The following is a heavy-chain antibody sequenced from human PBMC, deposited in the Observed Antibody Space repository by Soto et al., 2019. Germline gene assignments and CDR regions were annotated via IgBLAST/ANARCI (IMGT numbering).Heavy chain of an antibody. D-gene: IGHD6-19*01. CDR3: ARRRNSGWYENYFDY. V-gene: IGHV4-59*08. CDR1: GGSISSYY. CDR2: IYYSGST. Sequence: SETLSLTCTVSGGSISSYYWSWIRQPPGKGLEWIGYIYYSGSTNYNPSLKSRVTISVDTSKNQFSLKLSSVTAADTAVYYCARRRNSGWYENYFDYWGQGTLVTVSS. J-gene: IGHJ4*02.